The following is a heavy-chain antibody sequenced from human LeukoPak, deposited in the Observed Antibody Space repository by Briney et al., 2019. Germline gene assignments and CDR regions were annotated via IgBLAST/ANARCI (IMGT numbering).Heavy chain of an antibody. CDR3: AKAWVRGVVSGMDV. D-gene: IGHD3-10*01. CDR1: GFTFSSYG. CDR2: ISYDGSNK. J-gene: IGHJ6*04. V-gene: IGHV3-30*18. Sequence: GGSLRLSCAASGFTFSSYGMHWVRQAPGKGLEWVAVISYDGSNKYYADSVKGRFTISRDNSENTLYLQMNSLRAEDTAVYYCAKAWVRGVVSGMDVWGKGTTVTVSS.